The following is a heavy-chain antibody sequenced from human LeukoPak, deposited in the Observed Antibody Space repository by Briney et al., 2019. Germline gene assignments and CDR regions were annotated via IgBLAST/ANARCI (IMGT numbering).Heavy chain of an antibody. CDR1: GFTFSSFG. J-gene: IGHJ4*02. D-gene: IGHD3-3*01. CDR3: AKGKDFNGYYVDS. V-gene: IGHV3-23*01. CDR2: SGGSGGAT. Sequence: GGSLRLSCAASGFTFSSFGMSWVRQSPETGLEWVSVSGGSGGATHYAESVKGRFTISRDYSKNTLYLEMSRLRADDTAVYYCAKGKDFNGYYVDSWGQGTLVTVSS.